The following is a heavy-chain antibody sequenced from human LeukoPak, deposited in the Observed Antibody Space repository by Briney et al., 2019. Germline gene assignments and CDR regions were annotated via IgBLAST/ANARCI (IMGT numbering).Heavy chain of an antibody. D-gene: IGHD4-23*01. Sequence: ASVKVSCKASGYSFTDFDINWVRQATGQGLEWMGWMNPNTGNTDYAQKFQGRVTITADKSTSTAYMELSSLRSEDTAVYYCARESDYGGNSPFLFDYWGQGTLVTVSS. V-gene: IGHV1-8*01. CDR1: GYSFTDFD. CDR2: MNPNTGNT. CDR3: ARESDYGGNSPFLFDY. J-gene: IGHJ4*02.